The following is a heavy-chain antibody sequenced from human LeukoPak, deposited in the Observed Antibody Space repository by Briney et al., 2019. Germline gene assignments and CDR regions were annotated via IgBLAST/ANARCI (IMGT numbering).Heavy chain of an antibody. D-gene: IGHD3-3*01. Sequence: QPGGSLRLSCAASGFTFSSYSMNWVRQAPGKGLEWVSYISSSSSTIYYADSVKGRFTISRDNAKNSLYLQMNSLRAEDTAVYYCARGWQDFWSGYNFDAFDIWGQGTMVTVSS. V-gene: IGHV3-48*01. CDR3: ARGWQDFWSGYNFDAFDI. J-gene: IGHJ3*02. CDR2: ISSSSSTI. CDR1: GFTFSSYS.